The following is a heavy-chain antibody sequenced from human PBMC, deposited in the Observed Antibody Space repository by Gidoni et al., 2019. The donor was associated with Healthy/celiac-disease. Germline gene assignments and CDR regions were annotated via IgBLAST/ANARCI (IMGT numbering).Heavy chain of an antibody. D-gene: IGHD1-26*01. CDR3: ARDRWELLRPYYYYGMDV. V-gene: IGHV3-48*02. CDR1: GFTFSSYS. CDR2: ISSSSSTI. Sequence: EVQLVESGGGLVQPGGSLRLSCAASGFTFSSYSMNWVRQAPGKGLEWVSYISSSSSTIYYADSVKGRFTISRDNAKNSLYLQMNSLRDEDTAVYYCARDRWELLRPYYYYGMDVWGQGTTVTVSS. J-gene: IGHJ6*02.